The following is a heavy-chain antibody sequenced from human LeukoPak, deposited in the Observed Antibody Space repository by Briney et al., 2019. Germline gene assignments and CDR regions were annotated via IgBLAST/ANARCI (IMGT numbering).Heavy chain of an antibody. CDR1: GDSINSSNYY. J-gene: IGHJ4*02. Sequence: SETLSLTCTVSGDSINSSNYYWGWIRQPPGKGLEWIGSIYFSGGTYYNASLKSRVTISVDTSKNQFSLKLSSVTAADTAVYYCARGRYNYALEDYFDYWGQGTLVTVSS. CDR2: IYFSGGT. V-gene: IGHV4-39*07. D-gene: IGHD5-18*01. CDR3: ARGRYNYALEDYFDY.